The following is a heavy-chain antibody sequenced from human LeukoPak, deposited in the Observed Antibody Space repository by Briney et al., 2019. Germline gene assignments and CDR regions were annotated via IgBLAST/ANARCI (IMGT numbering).Heavy chain of an antibody. D-gene: IGHD1-26*01. CDR1: GFTFSSYS. CDR3: ARDSVVRWELLYYFDY. CDR2: ISSSSSYI. J-gene: IGHJ4*02. Sequence: PGGSLRLSCAASGFTFSSYSMNWVRQAPGKGLEWVSSISSSSSYIYYADSVKGRFTISRDNAKNSLYLQMNSLRAEDTAVYYCARDSVVRWELLYYFDYWGQGTLVTVSS. V-gene: IGHV3-21*01.